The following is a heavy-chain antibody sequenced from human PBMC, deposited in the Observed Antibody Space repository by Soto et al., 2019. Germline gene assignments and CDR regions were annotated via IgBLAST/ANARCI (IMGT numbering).Heavy chain of an antibody. J-gene: IGHJ6*02. CDR3: ARSIRGPRRFNGMDV. Sequence: GSGPTLVNPTQTLTLTCAFSGFSLTSPGMCVSWIRQSPGKALEWLALIERDDDDKYYSTSLKTRLTISKDTRKNQVVLTMANMEPADTATYYCARSIRGPRRFNGMDVWGQGTTVTVSS. CDR1: GFSLTSPGMC. V-gene: IGHV2-70*13. CDR2: IERDDDDK. D-gene: IGHD1-20*01.